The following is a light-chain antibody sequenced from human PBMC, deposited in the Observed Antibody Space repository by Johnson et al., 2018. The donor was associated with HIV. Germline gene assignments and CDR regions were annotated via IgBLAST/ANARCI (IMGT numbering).Light chain of an antibody. Sequence: QFVLTQPHSVSAAPGQKVTISCSGSSSNIGNNYVSWYQQLPGTAPKLLIYENNKRPSGIPDRFSGSKSGPSATLGITGLQTGDEADYYCGTWDSSLTSYVFGAGTKVTVL. V-gene: IGLV1-51*02. CDR1: SSNIGNNY. CDR3: GTWDSSLTSYV. J-gene: IGLJ1*01. CDR2: ENN.